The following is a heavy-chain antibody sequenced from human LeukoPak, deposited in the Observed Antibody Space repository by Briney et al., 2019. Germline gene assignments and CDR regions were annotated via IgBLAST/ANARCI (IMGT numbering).Heavy chain of an antibody. J-gene: IGHJ4*02. Sequence: PGGSLRLSCAASGFNFNNAWMSWVRQTPGKGLEWVSAISGSGGSTYYADSVKGRFTISRDNSKNTLYLQMNSLRAEDTAVYYCAKNFGHSSGWYSDYWGQGTLVTVSS. D-gene: IGHD6-19*01. V-gene: IGHV3-23*01. CDR3: AKNFGHSSGWYSDY. CDR1: GFNFNNAW. CDR2: ISGSGGST.